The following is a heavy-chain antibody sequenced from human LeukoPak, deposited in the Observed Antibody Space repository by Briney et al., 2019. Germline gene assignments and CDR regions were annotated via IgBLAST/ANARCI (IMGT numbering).Heavy chain of an antibody. CDR2: ISSSSSYI. CDR3: ARFYGDYGMDV. CDR1: GFTFSNYG. V-gene: IGHV3-21*01. D-gene: IGHD4-17*01. J-gene: IGHJ6*02. Sequence: GRSLRLSCAASGFTFSNYGMHWVRQAPGKGLEWVSSISSSSSYIYYADSVKGRFTISRDNAKNSLYLQMNSLRAEDTAVYYCARFYGDYGMDVWGQGTTVTVSS.